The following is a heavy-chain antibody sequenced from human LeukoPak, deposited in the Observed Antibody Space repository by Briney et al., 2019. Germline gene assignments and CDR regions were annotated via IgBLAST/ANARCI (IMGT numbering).Heavy chain of an antibody. Sequence: SETLSLTCTVSGGSISSYYWSWIRQPPEKGLEWIGYINYSGNTNYNPSLKSRVTISVHTSKNQFSLKLSSVTAADTAVYYCASFSWGSGSYNQEAIWSWFDPWGRGTLVTVSS. CDR2: INYSGNT. CDR3: ASFSWGSGSYNQEAIWSWFDP. CDR1: GGSISSYY. V-gene: IGHV4-59*08. J-gene: IGHJ5*02. D-gene: IGHD3-10*01.